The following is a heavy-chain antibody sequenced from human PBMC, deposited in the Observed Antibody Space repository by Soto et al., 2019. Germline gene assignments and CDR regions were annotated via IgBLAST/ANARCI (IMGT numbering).Heavy chain of an antibody. CDR2: IYWDDDK. CDR1: GFSLTTSGVG. D-gene: IGHD3-3*01. J-gene: IGHJ4*02. Sequence: QITLNESGPTVVRPTETLTLTCRFSGFSLTTSGVGVGWIRQSPGKAPEWLARIYWDDDKRYSESLKSRLTITKATSKSQVVLTVSDLDPTDTATYYCAHRVLRTVFGLVTTTAIYFDFWGQGTPVAVSS. CDR3: AHRVLRTVFGLVTTTAIYFDF. V-gene: IGHV2-5*02.